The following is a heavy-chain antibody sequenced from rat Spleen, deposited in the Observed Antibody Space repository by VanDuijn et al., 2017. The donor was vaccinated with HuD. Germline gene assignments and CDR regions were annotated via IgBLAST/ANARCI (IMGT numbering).Heavy chain of an antibody. CDR3: ARVGTRVSRFAY. V-gene: IGHV5-19*01. Sequence: EVQLVESGGGLVQPGRSLKLSCAASGFTLSDYVMHWIRQAPTKGLEWVPSISPSAATTNYRDSVKGRFTISRDNARGTLYLQMDSLRSEDTATYYCARVGTRVSRFAYWGQGTLVTVSS. CDR1: GFTLSDYV. CDR2: ISPSAATT. D-gene: IGHD1-4*01. J-gene: IGHJ3*01.